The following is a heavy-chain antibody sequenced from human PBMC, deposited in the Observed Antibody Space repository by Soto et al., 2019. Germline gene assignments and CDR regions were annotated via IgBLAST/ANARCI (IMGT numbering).Heavy chain of an antibody. CDR2: INAGNGNT. D-gene: IGHD6-19*01. J-gene: IGHJ4*02. CDR3: AADIAVAGPLDY. Sequence: ASVKVSCKASGYTFTSYAMHWVRQAPGQRLEWIGWINAGNGNTKYSQKFQGRVTITRDTSASTAYMELSSLRSEDTAVYYCAADIAVAGPLDYWGQGTLVTVSS. V-gene: IGHV1-3*01. CDR1: GYTFTSYA.